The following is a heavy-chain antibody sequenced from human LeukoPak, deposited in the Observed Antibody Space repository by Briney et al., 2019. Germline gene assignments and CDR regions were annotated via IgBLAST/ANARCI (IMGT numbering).Heavy chain of an antibody. CDR2: T. CDR1: GDSIITNDFF. Sequence: KASETLSLTCVVSGDSIITNDFFWGWVRQPPGKALEWLGSTYQISPLKSRVTIAVDTSRNEFSLRLTSVTAADTAVYYCARRGSWGEPRPFDYWGQGTLVTVSS. D-gene: IGHD3-16*01. CDR3: ARRGSWGEPRPFDY. V-gene: IGHV4-39*01. J-gene: IGHJ4*02.